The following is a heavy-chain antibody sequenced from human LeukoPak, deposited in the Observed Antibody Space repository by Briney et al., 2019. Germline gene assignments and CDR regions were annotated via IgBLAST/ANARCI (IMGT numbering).Heavy chain of an antibody. V-gene: IGHV1-69*04. J-gene: IGHJ5*02. Sequence: SVKVSCKASGGTFSGYAISWVRQAPGQGLEWMGRIIPILGIANYAQKFQGRVTITADKSTSTAYMELSSLRSEDTAVYYCARAPKTTVTGDRFDPWGQGTLVTVSS. D-gene: IGHD4-17*01. CDR2: IIPILGIA. CDR3: ARAPKTTVTGDRFDP. CDR1: GGTFSGYA.